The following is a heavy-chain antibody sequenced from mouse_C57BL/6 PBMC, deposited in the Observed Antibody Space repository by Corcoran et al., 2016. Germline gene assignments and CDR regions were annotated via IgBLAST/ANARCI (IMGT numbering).Heavy chain of an antibody. CDR1: GYTFTTYG. V-gene: IGHV9-3*01. D-gene: IGHD1-1*01. J-gene: IGHJ3*01. CDR2: ITTYSGVP. Sequence: QIQLVQSGPELKKPGETVKISCKASGYTFTTYGMSWVKQAPGKGLKWMGWITTYSGVPTYADDFKGRFDFSLETSASTAYLQINNLKNEETATYVCARGTTVVEAYWGQGMLVTVSA. CDR3: ARGTTVVEAY.